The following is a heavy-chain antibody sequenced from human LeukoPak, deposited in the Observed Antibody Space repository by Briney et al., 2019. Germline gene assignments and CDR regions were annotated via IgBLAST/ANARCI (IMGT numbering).Heavy chain of an antibody. V-gene: IGHV4-30-4*08. CDR3: ARDRSQWELLLDY. D-gene: IGHD1-26*01. J-gene: IGHJ4*02. CDR1: GGSISSGDYY. CDR2: IYYSGST. Sequence: SQTLSLTCTVSGGSISSGDYYWSSIRQPPGKGLEWIGYIYYSGSTYYNPSLKSRVTISVDTSKNQFSLKLSSVTAADTAVYYCARDRSQWELLLDYWGQGTLVTVSS.